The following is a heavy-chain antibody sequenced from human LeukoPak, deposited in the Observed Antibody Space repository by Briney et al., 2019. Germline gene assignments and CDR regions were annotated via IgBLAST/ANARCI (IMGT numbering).Heavy chain of an antibody. J-gene: IGHJ4*02. V-gene: IGHV3-66*01. D-gene: IGHD2-15*01. CDR3: ATARGGQGTGYFDY. Sequence: PGGSLRLSCTASGFTISDNYINWVRQAPGKGPEWVSLIHFSGTTFYADSVKGRFTISRDNSKNTLYLQMNSLRAEDTAVYYCATARGGQGTGYFDYWGRGTLVTVSS. CDR2: IHFSGTT. CDR1: GFTISDNY.